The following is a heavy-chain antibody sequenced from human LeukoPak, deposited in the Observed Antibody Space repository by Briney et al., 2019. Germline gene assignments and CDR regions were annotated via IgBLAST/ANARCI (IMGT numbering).Heavy chain of an antibody. J-gene: IGHJ4*02. V-gene: IGHV3-53*01. CDR1: GFTVSNNY. CDR3: ASLSLGHY. Sequence: GRPLRLSCAASGFTVSNNYMSWVRPAPGKGLEWVSVIYSGGSTYYADSVKGRFTISRDTSKNTLSLQMNSLRAEDTAVYYCASLSLGHYWGQGTLVTVSS. D-gene: IGHD6-6*01. CDR2: IYSGGST.